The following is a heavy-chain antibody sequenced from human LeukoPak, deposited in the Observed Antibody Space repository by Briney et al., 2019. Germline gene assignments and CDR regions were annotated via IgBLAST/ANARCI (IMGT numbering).Heavy chain of an antibody. CDR2: ISWNSGSI. J-gene: IGHJ4*02. D-gene: IGHD1-26*01. CDR1: GFTFDDYA. V-gene: IGHV3-9*03. Sequence: GRSLRLSCAASGFTFDDYAMHWVRQAPGKGLEWVSGISWNSGSIGYADSVKGRFTISRDNAKNSLYLQMNSLRAEDMALYYCAKDVGGELPGYYFDYWGQGTLVTLSS. CDR3: AKDVGGELPGYYFDY.